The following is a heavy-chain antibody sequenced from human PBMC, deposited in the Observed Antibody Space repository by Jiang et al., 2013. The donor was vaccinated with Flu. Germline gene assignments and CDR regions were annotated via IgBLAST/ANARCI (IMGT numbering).Heavy chain of an antibody. CDR2: ISGSGGST. V-gene: IGHV3-23*01. J-gene: IGHJ4*02. CDR3: AKVRTYYYDSSGYYWDY. Sequence: LESGEAWYSLGGPLRLSCAASGFTFSSYAMSWVRQAPGKGLEWVSAISGSGGSTYYADSVKGRFTISRDNSKSTLYLQMNSLRAEDTAVYYCAKVRTYYYDSSGYYWDYWGQGTLVTVSS. CDR1: GFTFSSYA. D-gene: IGHD3-22*01.